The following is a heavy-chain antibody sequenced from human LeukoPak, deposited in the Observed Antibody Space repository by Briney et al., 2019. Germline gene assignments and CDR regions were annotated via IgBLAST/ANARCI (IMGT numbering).Heavy chain of an antibody. CDR2: IKQDGSEK. CDR3: ARVFFLIAPDY. D-gene: IGHD3-22*01. CDR1: GFTFDDYA. J-gene: IGHJ4*02. Sequence: PGGSLRLSCAASGFTFDDYAMHWVRQAPGKGLEWVANIKQDGSEKYYVDSVKGRFTISRDNAKNSLYLQMNSLRAEDTAVYYCARVFFLIAPDYWGQGTLVTVSS. V-gene: IGHV3-7*01.